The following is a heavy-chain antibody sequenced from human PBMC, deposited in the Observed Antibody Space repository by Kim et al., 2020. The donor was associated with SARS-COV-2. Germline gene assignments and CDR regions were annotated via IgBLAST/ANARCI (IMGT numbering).Heavy chain of an antibody. CDR3: ARGVGYYDYVWGSYRYRVLDY. Sequence: FTISRDNAKNSLYLQMNSLRDEDTAVYYCARGVGYYDYVWGSYRYRVLDYWGQGTLVTVSS. J-gene: IGHJ4*02. D-gene: IGHD3-16*02. V-gene: IGHV3-48*02.